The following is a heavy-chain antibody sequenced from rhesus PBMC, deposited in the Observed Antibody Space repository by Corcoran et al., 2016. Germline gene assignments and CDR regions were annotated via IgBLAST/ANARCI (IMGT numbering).Heavy chain of an antibody. CDR3: ARDYYSGSYPYYFDY. Sequence: QVQLQESGPGVVKPSETLSLTCAVSGGTIRSGYYYWSWIRQPPGKGLEWIGGIYRNSESTNYNPSLKTRVTIAKDTSKNQFSLKLSSVTATDTAVYYCARDYYSGSYPYYFDYWGQGVLVTVPS. D-gene: IGHD3-16*01. CDR2: IYRNSEST. CDR1: GGTIRSGYYY. V-gene: IGHV4S12*01. J-gene: IGHJ4*01.